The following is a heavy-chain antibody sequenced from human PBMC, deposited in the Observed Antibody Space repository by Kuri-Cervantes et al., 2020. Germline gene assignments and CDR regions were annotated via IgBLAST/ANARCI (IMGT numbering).Heavy chain of an antibody. CDR1: GFTFSSYW. CDR2: ISYDGSNK. V-gene: IGHV3-30*18. D-gene: IGHD1-7*01. CDR3: AKFGTTGRYGMDV. Sequence: GGSLRLSCAAPGFTFSSYWMSWVRQAPGKGLEWVAVISYDGSNKYYADSVKGRFTISRDNSKNTLYLQMNSLRAEDTAVYYCAKFGTTGRYGMDVWGQGTTVTVSS. J-gene: IGHJ6*02.